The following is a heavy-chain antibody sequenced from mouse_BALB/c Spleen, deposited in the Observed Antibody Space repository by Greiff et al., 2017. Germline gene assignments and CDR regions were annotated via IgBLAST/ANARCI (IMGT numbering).Heavy chain of an antibody. J-gene: IGHJ4*01. D-gene: IGHD2-4*01. CDR1: GYAFTNYL. CDR2: INPGSGGT. V-gene: IGHV1-54*01. CDR3: ARGGLRRGYAMDY. Sequence: QVQLKQSGAELVRPGTSVKVSCKASGYAFTNYLIEWVKQRPGQGLEWIGVINPGSGGTNYNEKFKGKATLTADKSSSTAYMQLSSLTSDDSAVYFCARGGLRRGYAMDYWGQGTSVTVSS.